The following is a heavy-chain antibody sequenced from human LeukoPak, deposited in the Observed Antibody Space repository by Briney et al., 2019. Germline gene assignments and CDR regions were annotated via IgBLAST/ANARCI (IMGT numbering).Heavy chain of an antibody. CDR1: GYTFTGYY. Sequence: ASVKVSSKASGYTFTGYYMHWVRQAPGQGLGWRGRINPNSGGTNYAQKFQGRVTMTRDTSISTAYMELSRLRSDDTAVYYCARAYILTGYWGYWGQGTLVTVSS. V-gene: IGHV1-2*06. CDR2: INPNSGGT. CDR3: ARAYILTGYWGY. J-gene: IGHJ4*02. D-gene: IGHD3-9*01.